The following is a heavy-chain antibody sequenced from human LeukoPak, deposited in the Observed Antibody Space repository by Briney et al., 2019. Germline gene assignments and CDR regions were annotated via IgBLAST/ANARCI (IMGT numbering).Heavy chain of an antibody. CDR1: GGSISSYY. V-gene: IGHV4-59*12. CDR3: AAAPGVDYFDY. Sequence: SETLSLTCTVSGGSISSYYWSWIRQPPGKGLEWIGYIYYSGSTNYNPSLKSRVTISVDTSKNQFSLKLSSVTAADTAVYYCAAAPGVDYFDYWGQGTLVTVSS. CDR2: IYYSGST. J-gene: IGHJ4*02. D-gene: IGHD3-10*01.